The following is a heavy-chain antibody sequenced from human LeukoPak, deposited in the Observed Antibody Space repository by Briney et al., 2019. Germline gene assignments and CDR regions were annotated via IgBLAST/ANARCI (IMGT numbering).Heavy chain of an antibody. CDR2: IYYTGST. Sequence: SETLSLTCSVSGGSIGSSSYYWGWIRQPPGKGLEWIGSIYYTGSTYYNPSLKSRVTISVDLSKNHFSLKVTSVTAADTAVYYCARHITTSLLWSRPLGYWGQGILIAVSS. D-gene: IGHD3-10*01. CDR3: ARHITTSLLWSRPLGY. V-gene: IGHV4-39*01. CDR1: GGSIGSSSYY. J-gene: IGHJ4*02.